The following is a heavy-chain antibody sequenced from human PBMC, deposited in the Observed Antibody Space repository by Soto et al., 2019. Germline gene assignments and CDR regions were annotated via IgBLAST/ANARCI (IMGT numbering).Heavy chain of an antibody. CDR2: ITSDGSPI. Sequence: PGGSLRLSCAASGFTFSDYYMSWIRQAPGKGLEWVSYITSDGSPIYYADTVRGRFTISRGSAKNSVSLQMNSLRAEDTAMYYFAGGEMVTISFDYWGQGTLVTAPQ. CDR1: GFTFSDYY. D-gene: IGHD5-18*01. CDR3: AGGEMVTISFDY. V-gene: IGHV3-11*01. J-gene: IGHJ4*02.